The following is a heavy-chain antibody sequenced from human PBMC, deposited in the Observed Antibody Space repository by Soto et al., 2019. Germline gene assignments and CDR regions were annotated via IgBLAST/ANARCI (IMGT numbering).Heavy chain of an antibody. J-gene: IGHJ5*02. D-gene: IGHD3-22*01. CDR1: GGPLHNYY. Sequence: LGTLSLTRTVSGGPLHNYYWTRVRQPPGKGLEWIGYVYYTGTTTYSPSLKSRVTISVDTSMNQISLKLSSVTAADTAFYYCARLGGYYQSLDTWGQGTLVTVSS. V-gene: IGHV4-59*08. CDR2: VYYTGTT. CDR3: ARLGGYYQSLDT.